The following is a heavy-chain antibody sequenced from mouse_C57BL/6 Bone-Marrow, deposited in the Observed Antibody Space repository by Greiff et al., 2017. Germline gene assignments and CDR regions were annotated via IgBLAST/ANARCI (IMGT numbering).Heavy chain of an antibody. CDR3: AREDITTVVADWYFDV. J-gene: IGHJ1*03. V-gene: IGHV1-72*01. D-gene: IGHD1-1*01. CDR2: IDPNSGGT. Sequence: VQLQQPGAELVKPGASVKLSCKASGYTFTSYWMHWVKQRPGRGLEWIGRIDPNSGGTKYNEKFKSKATLTVDKPSSTAYMQLSSLTSEDSAVYYCAREDITTVVADWYFDVWGTGTTVTVSS. CDR1: GYTFTSYW.